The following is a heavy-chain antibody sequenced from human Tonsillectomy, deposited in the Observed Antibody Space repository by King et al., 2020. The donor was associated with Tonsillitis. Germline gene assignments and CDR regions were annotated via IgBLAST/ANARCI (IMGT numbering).Heavy chain of an antibody. Sequence: VQLVESGGGLVKPGGSLRLSCAASGCTFSDNYMSWIRQAPGKGLEVGLYISISGSTIYYADSVKGRFTISRDNAKNSLYLQMNSMRAEDTAVYYCARDGDLDAFDIWGQGTMVTVSS. CDR1: GCTFSDNY. CDR3: ARDGDLDAFDI. V-gene: IGHV3-11*01. J-gene: IGHJ3*02. D-gene: IGHD4-17*01. CDR2: ISISGSTI.